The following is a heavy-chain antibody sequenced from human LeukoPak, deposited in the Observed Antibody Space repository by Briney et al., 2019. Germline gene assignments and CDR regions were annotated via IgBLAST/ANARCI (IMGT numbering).Heavy chain of an antibody. D-gene: IGHD2-15*01. Sequence: QSGGSLRLSCAASGFTFSTYSMSWVRQAPGKGLEWVSAIRSGGENTYYADSVRGRFTISRDNSRGTPSLQMNRLRAEYTAVYYCAGLGGAMVVGYWGQGTLVTVSS. CDR2: IRSGGENT. V-gene: IGHV3-23*01. J-gene: IGHJ4*02. CDR3: AGLGGAMVVGY. CDR1: GFTFSTYS.